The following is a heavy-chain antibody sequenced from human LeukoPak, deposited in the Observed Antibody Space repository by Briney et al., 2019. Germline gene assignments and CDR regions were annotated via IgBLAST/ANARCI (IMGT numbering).Heavy chain of an antibody. CDR3: AKVRPLWNDQDNFFDY. Sequence: ASVTVSCKTSGYTFTSYNIHWVRQATGQGLEWMGWMNPNSGDTGYAQKFQGRLTITRNTSIKTAYMQLDSLTSEDTAVYYCAKVRPLWNDQDNFFDYWGQGTLLTVSS. V-gene: IGHV1-8*03. D-gene: IGHD1-1*01. CDR2: MNPNSGDT. J-gene: IGHJ4*02. CDR1: GYTFTSYN.